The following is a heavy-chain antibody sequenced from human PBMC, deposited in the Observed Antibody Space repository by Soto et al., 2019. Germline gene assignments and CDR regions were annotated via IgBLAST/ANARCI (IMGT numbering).Heavy chain of an antibody. V-gene: IGHV3-64*04. CDR3: ARERQLVLAYYYYGMDV. J-gene: IGHJ6*02. Sequence: GGSLRLSCSASGFTFSNFAMHWVRQAPGKGLEYVSGITSNGDNTYHADSVQGRFTISRDNSKSTLYLQMNSLRAEDTAVYYCARERQLVLAYYYYGMDVWGQGTTVTVSS. D-gene: IGHD6-6*01. CDR1: GFTFSNFA. CDR2: ITSNGDNT.